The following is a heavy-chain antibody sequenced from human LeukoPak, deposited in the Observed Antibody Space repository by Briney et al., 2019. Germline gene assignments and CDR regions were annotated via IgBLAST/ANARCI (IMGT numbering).Heavy chain of an antibody. V-gene: IGHV4-34*01. CDR1: GGSFSGYY. CDR2: INHSEST. D-gene: IGHD6-19*01. J-gene: IGHJ4*02. CDR3: ARCRTAVAAPFDY. Sequence: SETLSLTCAVYGGSFSGYYWSWIRQPPGKGLEWIGEINHSESTNYNPSLKSRVTISVDTSKSQFSLKLSSVTAADTAVYYCARCRTAVAAPFDYWGQGTLVTVSS.